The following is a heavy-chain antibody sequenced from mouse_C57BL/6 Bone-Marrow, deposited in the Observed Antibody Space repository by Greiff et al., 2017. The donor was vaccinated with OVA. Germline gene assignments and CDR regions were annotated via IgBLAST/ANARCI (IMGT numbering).Heavy chain of an antibody. CDR3: ARDQDYWFAY. V-gene: IGHV3-6*01. CDR1: GYSITSGYY. D-gene: IGHD2-4*01. J-gene: IGHJ3*01. Sequence: DVQLQESGPGLVKPSQSLSLTCSVTGYSITSGYYWNWIRQFPGNKLEWMGYISYDGSNNSNPSLKNRISITRDTSKNQFFLKLNSVTTEDTATYYCARDQDYWFAYWGQGTLVTVSA. CDR2: ISYDGSN.